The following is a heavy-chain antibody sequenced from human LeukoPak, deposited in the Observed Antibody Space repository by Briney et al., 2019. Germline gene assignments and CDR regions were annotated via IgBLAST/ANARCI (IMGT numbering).Heavy chain of an antibody. J-gene: IGHJ4*02. Sequence: SETLSLTCTVSGGSISSYYWSWIRQPPGKGLEWIGEINHSGSTNYNPSLKSRVTISVDTSKNQFSLKLSSVTAADTAVYYCARGKIDSSGYYYRRFGNVIFDYWGQGTLVTVSS. CDR1: GGSISSYY. D-gene: IGHD3-22*01. CDR3: ARGKIDSSGYYYRRFGNVIFDY. V-gene: IGHV4-34*01. CDR2: INHSGST.